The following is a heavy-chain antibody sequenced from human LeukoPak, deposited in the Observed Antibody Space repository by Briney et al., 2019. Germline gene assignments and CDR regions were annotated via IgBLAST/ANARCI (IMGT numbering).Heavy chain of an antibody. J-gene: IGHJ4*02. Sequence: SETLSLTCTVSGGSISSGSYYWSWIRQPAGKGLEWLGRIYTSGSTNYNPSLKSRVTISVDTSKNQFSLKLSSVTAADTAVYYCARTPYYGGNIRFDYWGQGTLVTVSS. CDR3: ARTPYYGGNIRFDY. CDR1: GGSISSGSYY. V-gene: IGHV4-61*02. CDR2: IYTSGST. D-gene: IGHD2-21*01.